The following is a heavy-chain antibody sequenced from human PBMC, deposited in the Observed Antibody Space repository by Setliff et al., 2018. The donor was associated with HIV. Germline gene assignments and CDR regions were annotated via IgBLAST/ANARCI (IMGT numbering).Heavy chain of an antibody. CDR2: IDKDGTTT. V-gene: IGHV3-74*01. Sequence: PGESLRLSCVVSGFTFSSYSMNWVRQTPGKGPVWVSRIDKDGTTTSYADSVKGRFIISRDNAKNTLYLQMKSLRAEDTAVYYCASSLEFYYDTNGFYGSDYWGQGTRVTVSS. CDR1: GFTFSSYS. CDR3: ASSLEFYYDTNGFYGSDY. J-gene: IGHJ4*02. D-gene: IGHD3-22*01.